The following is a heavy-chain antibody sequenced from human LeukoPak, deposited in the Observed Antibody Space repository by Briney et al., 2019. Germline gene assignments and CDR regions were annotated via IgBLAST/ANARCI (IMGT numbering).Heavy chain of an antibody. J-gene: IGHJ3*02. CDR2: IKQDGREK. CDR3: ARDTARWTGAFDI. D-gene: IGHD5-24*01. V-gene: IGHV3-7*03. CDR1: GFTFSSYW. Sequence: GGSLRLSCVASGFTFSSYWMSWVRQAPGKGLEWVANIKQDGREKYYVDSVKGRFTISRDNAKKSLYLEMNSQRAEDKAVYYCARDTARWTGAFDIWGQGTMVTVSS.